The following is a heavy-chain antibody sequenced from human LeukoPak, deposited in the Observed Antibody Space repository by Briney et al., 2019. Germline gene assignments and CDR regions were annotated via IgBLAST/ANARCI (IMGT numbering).Heavy chain of an antibody. V-gene: IGHV4-59*01. CDR2: IYYSGST. Sequence: SETLSLTCTVSGGSISSYYWSWIRQPPGKGLEWIGYIYYSGSTNYNPSLKSRVTISVDTSKNQFSLKLSSVTAADPAVYYCARGGGGDYGGKSWFDPWGQGTLVTVSS. CDR1: GGSISSYY. D-gene: IGHD4-23*01. CDR3: ARGGGGDYGGKSWFDP. J-gene: IGHJ5*02.